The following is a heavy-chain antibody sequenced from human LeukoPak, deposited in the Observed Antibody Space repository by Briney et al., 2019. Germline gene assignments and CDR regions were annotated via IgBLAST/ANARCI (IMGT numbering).Heavy chain of an antibody. CDR3: ARDGSVVVPAAILDYYGMDV. Sequence: GGSLRLSCAASGFTFSSYSMNWVRQAPGKGLEWVSSISSSSSYIYYADSVKGRFTISRDNAKNSLYLQMNSLRAEDTAVYYCARDGSVVVPAAILDYYGMDVWGQGTTVTVSS. CDR1: GFTFSSYS. D-gene: IGHD2-2*02. CDR2: ISSSSSYI. J-gene: IGHJ6*02. V-gene: IGHV3-21*01.